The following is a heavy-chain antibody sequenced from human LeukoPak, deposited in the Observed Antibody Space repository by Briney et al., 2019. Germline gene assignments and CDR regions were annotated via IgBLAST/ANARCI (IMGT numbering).Heavy chain of an antibody. CDR3: AKAYGSNGYYQLPIDF. Sequence: QPGGSLRLSCAASGFTFSSYGMYWVRQAPGKGLEWVAFIRYDGSNKYYADSVKGRFTVSRDNSRNTLYLQLNALRAEDTAVYYCAKAYGSNGYYQLPIDFWGQGTLVTASS. J-gene: IGHJ4*02. D-gene: IGHD3-22*01. CDR1: GFTFSSYG. V-gene: IGHV3-30*02. CDR2: IRYDGSNK.